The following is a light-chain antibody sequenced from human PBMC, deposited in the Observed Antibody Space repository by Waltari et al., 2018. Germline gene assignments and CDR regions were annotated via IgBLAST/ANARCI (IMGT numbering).Light chain of an antibody. Sequence: QSVLTQPPSLSGSPGHSGTITCTRTSSNVGGYYFFSWYQQHPGKAPKLLIFDVTNRPSGVPSRFSASKSGNTASLTISGLQAEDEADYYCCSYAVTSSSYVFGGGTKVIV. V-gene: IGLV2-11*01. CDR1: SSNVGGYYF. J-gene: IGLJ1*01. CDR2: DVT. CDR3: CSYAVTSSSYV.